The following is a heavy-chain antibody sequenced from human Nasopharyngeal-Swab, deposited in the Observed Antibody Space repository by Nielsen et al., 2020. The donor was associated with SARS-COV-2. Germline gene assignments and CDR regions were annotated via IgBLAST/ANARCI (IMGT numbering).Heavy chain of an antibody. J-gene: IGHJ4*02. Sequence: WIRQPPGKGLEWVSYIYSTNSTIYYADSVKGRFTTSRDNSKNTLYLEVNSLRAEDTAVYYCAKEGLSIAAAGTVDYWGQGTLVTVSS. CDR2: IYSTNSTI. D-gene: IGHD6-13*01. V-gene: IGHV3-48*01. CDR3: AKEGLSIAAAGTVDY.